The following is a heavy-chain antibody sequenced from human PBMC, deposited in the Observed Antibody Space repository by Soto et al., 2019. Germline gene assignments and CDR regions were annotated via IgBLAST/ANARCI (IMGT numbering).Heavy chain of an antibody. CDR3: AREGRPYCSGGSCYSGGFDY. J-gene: IGHJ4*02. Sequence: EVQLVESGGGLVQPGGSLRLSCAASGFTFSSYWMSWVRQAPGKGLEWVANIKQDGSEKYYVDSVKGRFTISRDNAKNSLYLQMNSLRAEDTAVHYCAREGRPYCSGGSCYSGGFDYWGQGTLVTVSS. CDR2: IKQDGSEK. CDR1: GFTFSSYW. V-gene: IGHV3-7*03. D-gene: IGHD2-15*01.